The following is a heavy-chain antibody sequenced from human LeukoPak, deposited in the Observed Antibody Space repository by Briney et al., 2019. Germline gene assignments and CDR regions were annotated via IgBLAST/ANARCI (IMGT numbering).Heavy chain of an antibody. CDR2: IYHSGST. CDR3: TRPYYYDSSGSPDY. D-gene: IGHD3-22*01. Sequence: SETLSLTCTVSGGSINNYYWSWIRQPPGKGLEWIGNIYHSGSTYYNPSLKSRVTISVDTSKNQFSLKLSSVTAADTAVYYCTRPYYYDSSGSPDYWGQGTLVTVSS. J-gene: IGHJ4*02. V-gene: IGHV4-59*04. CDR1: GGSINNYY.